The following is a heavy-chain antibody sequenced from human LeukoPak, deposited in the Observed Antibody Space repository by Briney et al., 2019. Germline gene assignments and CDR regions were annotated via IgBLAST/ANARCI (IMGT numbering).Heavy chain of an antibody. V-gene: IGHV1-2*02. D-gene: IGHD1-1*01. Sequence: ASVKVSCKASGYTFTGYYMHWVRQAPGQGLEWMGWNNPNSGGTNYAQKFQGRVTMTRDTSISTAYMELSRLRSDDTAVYYCARGGLDRRHFDDYWGQGTLVTVSS. J-gene: IGHJ4*02. CDR2: NNPNSGGT. CDR3: ARGGLDRRHFDDY. CDR1: GYTFTGYY.